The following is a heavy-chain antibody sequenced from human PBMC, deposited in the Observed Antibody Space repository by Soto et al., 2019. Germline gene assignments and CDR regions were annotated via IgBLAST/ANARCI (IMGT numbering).Heavy chain of an antibody. J-gene: IGHJ6*01. V-gene: IGHV1-8*01. CDR3: ASRETVTTYNDYYGMDV. D-gene: IGHD4-17*01. Sequence: QVQLVQSGAEVKKPGASVTVSCKASGYTFTSYDINWVRQATGQGRAWIGWMNTNSGNTGYAQKFQGRATMTRNNSIRTDYMELSSLRSEDTAVYYCASRETVTTYNDYYGMDVWRHGTTVTVSS. CDR2: MNTNSGNT. CDR1: GYTFTSYD.